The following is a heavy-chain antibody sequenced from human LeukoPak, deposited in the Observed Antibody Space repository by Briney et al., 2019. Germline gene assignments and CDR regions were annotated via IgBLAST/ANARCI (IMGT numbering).Heavy chain of an antibody. CDR1: GYTFTSYD. J-gene: IGHJ6*03. D-gene: IGHD3-16*01. CDR3: ARLHWESGGIYFYMDV. Sequence: ASVKVSCKASGYTFTSYDINWVRQAPGQGLEWMASMNPNNGNTAYARKFQGRVTMTRDTSIGTAYLELSALRSEDTAVYYCARLHWESGGIYFYMDVWGQGTMVTVSS. V-gene: IGHV1-8*01. CDR2: MNPNNGNT.